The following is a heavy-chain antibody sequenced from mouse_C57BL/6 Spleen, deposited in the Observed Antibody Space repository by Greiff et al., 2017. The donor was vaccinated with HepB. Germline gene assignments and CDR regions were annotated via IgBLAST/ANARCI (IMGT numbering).Heavy chain of an antibody. CDR3: ARAGPYYFDY. V-gene: IGHV1-82*01. J-gene: IGHJ2*01. CDR2: IYPGDGDT. CDR1: GYAFSSSW. Sequence: QVTLKESGPELVKPGASVKISCKASGYAFSSSWMNWVKQRPGKGLEWIGRIYPGDGDTNYNGKFKGKATLTADKSSSTAYMQLSSLTSEDSAVYFCARAGPYYFDYWGQGTTLTVSS. D-gene: IGHD4-1*01.